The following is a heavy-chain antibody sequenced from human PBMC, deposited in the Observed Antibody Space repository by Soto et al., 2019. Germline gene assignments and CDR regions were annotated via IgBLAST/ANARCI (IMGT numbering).Heavy chain of an antibody. V-gene: IGHV1-46*01. CDR2: INPRGGST. Sequence: QVQLVQSGAEVKKPGASVKVSCKASGYTFTNYYIHWVRQAPGQGLEWMGIINPRGGSTSYAQKYQGRVTMTRETSTSTVYMDLSSLRSEDTAVYYCAGDSSGYVYWGQGVLVTVSS. CDR3: AGDSSGYVY. D-gene: IGHD3-22*01. CDR1: GYTFTNYY. J-gene: IGHJ4*02.